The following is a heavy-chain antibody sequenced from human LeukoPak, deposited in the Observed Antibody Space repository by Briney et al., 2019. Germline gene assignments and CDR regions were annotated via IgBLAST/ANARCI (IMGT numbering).Heavy chain of an antibody. CDR1: GFSLSTNTMC. D-gene: IGHD6-19*01. CDR3: AWILRAVAGNKIDY. Sequence: ESGPALVKPTQTLTLTFTFSGFSLSTNTMCVTWIPQPPGKALEWLARIDWDDDKYYSTSLKTRLTISKDTSKNQVVLTMTNMDPVDTATYYCAWILRAVAGNKIDYWGQGTLVTVSS. V-gene: IGHV2-70*11. J-gene: IGHJ4*02. CDR2: IDWDDDK.